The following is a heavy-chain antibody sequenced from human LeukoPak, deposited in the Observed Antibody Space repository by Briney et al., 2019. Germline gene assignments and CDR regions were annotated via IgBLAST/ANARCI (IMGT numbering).Heavy chain of an antibody. CDR2: IYYSGNT. V-gene: IGHV4-38-2*02. CDR3: ARQTGSGLFILP. D-gene: IGHD3/OR15-3a*01. J-gene: IGHJ4*02. CDR1: GYSINSGYY. Sequence: SETLSLTCKVSGYSINSGYYWGWIRQPPGKGLEWIGSIYYSGNTYYNASLKSQVSISIDTSKNQFSLRLTSVTAADTAVYYCARQTGSGLFILPGGQGALVTVSS.